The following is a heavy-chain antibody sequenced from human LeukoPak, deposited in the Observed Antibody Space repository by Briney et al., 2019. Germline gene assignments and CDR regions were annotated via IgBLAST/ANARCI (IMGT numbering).Heavy chain of an antibody. Sequence: SETLSLPCTVSGGPISSYYWSWIPQPPGEGLEWFGRIYTSGSTNYNPSLKSRVTMSVDTSKNQFSLKPSSVTAADTAVYYCAREYRTFYGSGSYYNGCFDYWGQGTLVTVSS. CDR2: IYTSGST. CDR1: GGPISSYY. J-gene: IGHJ4*02. V-gene: IGHV4-4*07. CDR3: AREYRTFYGSGSYYNGCFDY. D-gene: IGHD3-10*01.